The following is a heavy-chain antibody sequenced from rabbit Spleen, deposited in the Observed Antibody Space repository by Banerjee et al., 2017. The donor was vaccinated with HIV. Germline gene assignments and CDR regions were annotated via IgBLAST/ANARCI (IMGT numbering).Heavy chain of an antibody. Sequence: QSLEESGGDLVKAGASLTLTCTASGFSFSSSYYMCWVRQAPGKGLKWIACIDGGSSGSAYYASWAKGRFTISRTSSTTVTLRMTSLTAADRAAYFCARDLDGVIGWNFGWWGPGTLVTVS. D-gene: IGHD1-1*01. J-gene: IGHJ4*01. V-gene: IGHV1S40*01. CDR1: GFSFSSSYY. CDR2: IDGGSSGSA. CDR3: ARDLDGVIGWNFGW.